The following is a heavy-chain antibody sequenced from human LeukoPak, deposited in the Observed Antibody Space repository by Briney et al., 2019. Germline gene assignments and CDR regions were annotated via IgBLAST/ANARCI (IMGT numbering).Heavy chain of an antibody. CDR3: ARVLRGVIHYFDY. CDR2: IYHSGST. CDR1: GYSISSGYY. Sequence: PSETLSLTCAVSGYSISSGYYWGWIRQPPGKGLEWIGSIYHSGSTYYNPPLKSRVTISVDTSKNQFSLKLSSVTAADTAVYYCARVLRGVIHYFDYWGQGTLVTVSS. D-gene: IGHD3-10*01. V-gene: IGHV4-38-2*01. J-gene: IGHJ4*02.